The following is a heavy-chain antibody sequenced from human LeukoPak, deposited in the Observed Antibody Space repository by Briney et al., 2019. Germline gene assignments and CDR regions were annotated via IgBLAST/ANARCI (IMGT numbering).Heavy chain of an antibody. V-gene: IGHV3-7*01. CDR2: IKQDGSER. J-gene: IGHJ3*02. Sequence: GGSLRLSCAASGFMFSSYWMTWVRQAPGKGPEWVANIKQDGSERHYVDSVKGRFTISKDNAKNSLYLQMDSLRVEDTAVYYCARVSIAGSTIAFDMWGQGTMVTVSS. CDR1: GFMFSSYW. D-gene: IGHD2-15*01. CDR3: ARVSIAGSTIAFDM.